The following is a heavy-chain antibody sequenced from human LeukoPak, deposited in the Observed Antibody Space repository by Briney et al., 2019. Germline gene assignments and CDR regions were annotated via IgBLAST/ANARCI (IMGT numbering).Heavy chain of an antibody. Sequence: ASVKVSCKASGYTFTSYDINWVRQATGQGLEWMGWMNPNSGNTGYAQKFQGRVTMARNTSISTAYMELSSLRSEGTAVYYCARGVGSSSLLAFDIWGQGTMVTVSS. CDR2: MNPNSGNT. CDR3: ARGVGSSSLLAFDI. V-gene: IGHV1-8*01. D-gene: IGHD6-6*01. CDR1: GYTFTSYD. J-gene: IGHJ3*02.